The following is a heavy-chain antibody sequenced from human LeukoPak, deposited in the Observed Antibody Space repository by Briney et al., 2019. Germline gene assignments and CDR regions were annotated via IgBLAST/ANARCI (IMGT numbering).Heavy chain of an antibody. V-gene: IGHV3-23*01. J-gene: IGHJ5*02. CDR3: AKCSTSAYTTGWCNWIDP. CDR1: GFTITSDA. CDR2: TVSRGTT. Sequence: GGSLRLSCVASGFTITSDAMNWVRQAPGKRLEWVSSTVSRGTTQYADSVKGRFTVSRDTSKNTLYLQMNSLRADDTAVYYCAKCSTSAYTTGWCNWIDPWGQGTLVTVSS. D-gene: IGHD6-19*01.